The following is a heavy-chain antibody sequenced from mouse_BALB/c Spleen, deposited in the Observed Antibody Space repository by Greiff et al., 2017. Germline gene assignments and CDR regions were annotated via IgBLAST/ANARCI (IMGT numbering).Heavy chain of an antibody. CDR2: INPSTGYT. J-gene: IGHJ1*01. CDR1: GYTFTSYW. V-gene: IGHV1-7*01. CDR3: ARRDYYGSPNWYFDV. Sequence: VQLVESGAELAKPGASVKMSCKASGYTFTSYWMHWVKQRPGQGLEWIGYINPSTGYTEYNQKFKDKATLTADKSSSTAYMQLSSLTSEDSAVYYCARRDYYGSPNWYFDVWGAGTTVTVSS. D-gene: IGHD1-1*01.